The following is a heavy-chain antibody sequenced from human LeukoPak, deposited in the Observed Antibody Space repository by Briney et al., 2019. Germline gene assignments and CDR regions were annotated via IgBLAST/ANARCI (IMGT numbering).Heavy chain of an antibody. CDR3: ARGGPYYYGPGIDY. V-gene: IGHV1-69*13. D-gene: IGHD3-10*01. CDR2: IIPIFGTA. Sequence: SVKVSCKASGGTFSSYAISWVRQAPGQGLEWMGGIIPIFGTANYAQKFQGRVTITADESTSTAYMELSSLRSEDTAVYYCARGGPYYYGPGIDYWGQGTLVTVSS. CDR1: GGTFSSYA. J-gene: IGHJ4*02.